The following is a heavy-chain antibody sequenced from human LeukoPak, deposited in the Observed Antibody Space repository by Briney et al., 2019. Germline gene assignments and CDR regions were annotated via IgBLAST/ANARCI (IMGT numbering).Heavy chain of an antibody. J-gene: IGHJ4*02. Sequence: GGSLRLSCAASGFTFSDHYMDWVRQAPGKGLEWVAIISYDGSNKYYADSVKGRFTISRDNSKNTLYLQMNSLRAEDTAVYYCAKDTAEFYFDYWGQGTLVTVSS. CDR2: ISYDGSNK. D-gene: IGHD5-18*01. CDR3: AKDTAEFYFDY. V-gene: IGHV3-30*18. CDR1: GFTFSDHY.